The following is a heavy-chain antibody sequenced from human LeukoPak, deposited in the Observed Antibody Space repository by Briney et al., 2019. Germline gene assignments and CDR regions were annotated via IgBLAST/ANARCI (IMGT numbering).Heavy chain of an antibody. J-gene: IGHJ4*02. V-gene: IGHV4-34*01. CDR2: INHSGST. Sequence: SETLSLTCAVYGGSFSGYYWSWIRQPPGKGLEWIGEINHSGSTYYNPSLKSRVTISVDTSKNQFSLKLSSVTAADTAVYYCARLIGSYYGNYFDYWGQGTLVTVSS. D-gene: IGHD1-26*01. CDR3: ARLIGSYYGNYFDY. CDR1: GGSFSGYY.